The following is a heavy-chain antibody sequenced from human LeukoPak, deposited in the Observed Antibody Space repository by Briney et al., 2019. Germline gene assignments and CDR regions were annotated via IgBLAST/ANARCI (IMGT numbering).Heavy chain of an antibody. CDR3: ARSRTYCSSTTCYSYFDY. CDR2: IYTSGST. D-gene: IGHD2-2*02. J-gene: IGHJ4*02. V-gene: IGHV4-4*07. Sequence: PSETLSLTCTVSGGSISSYYWSWIRQPAGKGLESIGRIYTSGSTNYNPSLKSRVTMSVDTSKNQFSLNLSSVTAADTAVYYCARSRTYCSSTTCYSYFDYWGQGTLVTVSS. CDR1: GGSISSYY.